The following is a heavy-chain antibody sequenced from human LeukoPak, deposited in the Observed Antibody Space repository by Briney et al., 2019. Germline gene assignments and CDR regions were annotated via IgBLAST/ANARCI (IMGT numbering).Heavy chain of an antibody. CDR3: ARGVHYYDSSGSLVY. D-gene: IGHD3-22*01. J-gene: IGHJ4*02. Sequence: GGSLRLSCAASGFTFSSYAMHWVRQAPGKGLEYVSAISSNGGSTYYANSVKGRFTISRDNSKNTLYLQMGSLRAEDMAVYYCARGVHYYDSSGSLVYWGQGTLVTVSS. V-gene: IGHV3-64*01. CDR2: ISSNGGST. CDR1: GFTFSSYA.